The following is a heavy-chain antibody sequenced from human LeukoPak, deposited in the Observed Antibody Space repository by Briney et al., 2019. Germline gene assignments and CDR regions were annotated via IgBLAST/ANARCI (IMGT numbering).Heavy chain of an antibody. V-gene: IGHV3-23*01. J-gene: IGHJ4*02. CDR1: GFTFSIYI. D-gene: IGHD6-19*01. CDR2: IGGSGGST. Sequence: QPGGSLRLSCAASGFTFSIYIMNWVRQAPGKGLEWVSSIGGSGGSTYYAESVKGRCTISRDNSKNTMYLQMNSLRAEDTAIYYCAKWGSGWSFDYWGQGTLVTVSS. CDR3: AKWGSGWSFDY.